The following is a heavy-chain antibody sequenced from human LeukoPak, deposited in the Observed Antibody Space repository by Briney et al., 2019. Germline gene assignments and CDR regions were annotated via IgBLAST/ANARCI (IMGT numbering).Heavy chain of an antibody. D-gene: IGHD2-15*01. CDR1: GGTFTSYA. CDR2: LIPIFGTA. CDR3: VLGCSGGSCYPYYFDY. J-gene: IGHJ4*02. V-gene: IGHV1-69*13. Sequence: GASVKVSCKASGGTFTSYAISWVRQAPGQGLEWMGGLIPIFGTANYAQKFQGRVTITADESTSTAYMELSSLRSEDTAVYYCVLGCSGGSCYPYYFDYWVQGTLVTVSS.